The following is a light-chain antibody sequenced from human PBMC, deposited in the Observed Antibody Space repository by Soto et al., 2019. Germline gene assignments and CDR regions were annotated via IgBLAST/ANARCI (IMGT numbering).Light chain of an antibody. CDR3: NSYGGNTNVV. Sequence: QSVLTQPPSASGTPGQRVSISCSGSRSNIGRNYVYWYQQLPGTAPKLLIQRNNERPSGVPDRFSGSKSGNTASLTVSGLQPDDEADYYCNSYGGNTNVVFGGGTKVTVL. CDR2: RNN. V-gene: IGLV1-47*01. J-gene: IGLJ2*01. CDR1: RSNIGRNY.